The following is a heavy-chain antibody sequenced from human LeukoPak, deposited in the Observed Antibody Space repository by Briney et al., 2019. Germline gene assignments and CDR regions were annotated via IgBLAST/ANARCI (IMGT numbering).Heavy chain of an antibody. Sequence: GESLKISCKGSGYSFTSYWIGWVRQMPGKGLEWMGIIYPGDSDTRYSPSFQGQVTISADKSISTAYLQWSSLKASDTAMYYCARLSGYCSSTSCYRLNWFDPWGQGTRVTVSS. CDR2: IYPGDSDT. CDR1: GYSFTSYW. J-gene: IGHJ5*02. CDR3: ARLSGYCSSTSCYRLNWFDP. D-gene: IGHD2-2*01. V-gene: IGHV5-51*01.